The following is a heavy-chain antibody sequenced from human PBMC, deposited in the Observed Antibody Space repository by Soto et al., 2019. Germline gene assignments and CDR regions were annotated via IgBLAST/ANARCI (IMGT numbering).Heavy chain of an antibody. CDR3: ARGTAVYYDSSGYVDY. CDR1: GGSISSGGYY. CDR2: IYYSGST. V-gene: IGHV4-31*03. D-gene: IGHD3-22*01. J-gene: IGHJ4*02. Sequence: PSETLSLTCSVSGGSISSGGYYWSWIRQHPGKGLEWIGYIYYSGSTYYNPSLKSRVTISVDTSKNQFSLKLSSVTAADTAVYYCARGTAVYYDSSGYVDYWGQGTLVTVSS.